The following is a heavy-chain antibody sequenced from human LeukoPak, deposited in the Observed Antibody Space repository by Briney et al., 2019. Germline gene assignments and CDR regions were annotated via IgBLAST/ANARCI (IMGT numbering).Heavy chain of an antibody. V-gene: IGHV4-31*03. J-gene: IGHJ4*02. Sequence: SETLSLTCTVSGGSISSGGYYWSWIRQHPGKGLEWIWYIYYSGSTYYNPSLKSRVTISVDTSKNQFSLKLSSVTAADTAVYYCARVPIYGDDVRGAFDYWGEGTLVTVSS. CDR3: ARVPIYGDDVRGAFDY. D-gene: IGHD3-10*02. CDR2: IYYSGST. CDR1: GGSISSGGYY.